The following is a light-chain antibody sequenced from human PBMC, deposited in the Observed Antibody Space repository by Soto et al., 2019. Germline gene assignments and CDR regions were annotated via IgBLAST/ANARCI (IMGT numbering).Light chain of an antibody. J-gene: IGKJ1*01. Sequence: EIVLTQSPGTLSLSPGERATLSCRASQSVSSSYVAWYQQKPGQAPRLLIYGASSRATGIPDRFSGSGSETDFTLTISRLEPEDFAVYYCQQYSNSRTFGQGTKVDIK. CDR3: QQYSNSRT. CDR2: GAS. CDR1: QSVSSSY. V-gene: IGKV3-20*01.